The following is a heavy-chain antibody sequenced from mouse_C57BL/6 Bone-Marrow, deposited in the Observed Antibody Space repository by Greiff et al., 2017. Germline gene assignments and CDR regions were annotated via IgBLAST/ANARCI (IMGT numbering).Heavy chain of an antibody. V-gene: IGHV2-5*01. CDR3: ATSTGNWYFDV. D-gene: IGHD4-1*02. CDR1: GFSLTSSG. CDR2: LWRGGST. Sequence: QVQLQQSGPGLVQPSQSLSITCTVSGFSLTSSGVHWVRQSPGKGLEWLGVLWRGGSTDYNAAFMSRLSITNDNSKSQVFFKMNSLQADDTAIYYCATSTGNWYFDVWGTGTTVTVSS. J-gene: IGHJ1*03.